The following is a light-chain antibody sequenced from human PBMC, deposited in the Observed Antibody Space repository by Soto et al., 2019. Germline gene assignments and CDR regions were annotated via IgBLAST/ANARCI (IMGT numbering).Light chain of an antibody. CDR2: AAS. V-gene: IGKV1-39*01. CDR1: QSISNH. J-gene: IGKJ4*01. CDR3: QQSYSIPPLT. Sequence: LSASVEDRVIITCRASQSISNHLNWYQQKPGKAPKLLIFAASSLQSGVPSRFSGSRSGPDFTLTISSLQPEDFATYYCQQSYSIPPLTFGGGTRWIS.